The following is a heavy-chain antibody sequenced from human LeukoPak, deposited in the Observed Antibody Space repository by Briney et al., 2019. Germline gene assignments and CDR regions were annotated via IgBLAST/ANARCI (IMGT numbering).Heavy chain of an antibody. Sequence: SQTLSLTCSVSGGSISSGTYYWGWIRQPAGKGLEWIGEINHSGSTNYTPSLKSRVTISVDTSKNQFFLKLSSVTAADTAVYYCARGRYLPLYFDYWGQGTLVTVSS. CDR2: INHSGST. CDR1: GGSISSGTYY. V-gene: IGHV4-61*09. J-gene: IGHJ4*02. D-gene: IGHD3-16*02. CDR3: ARGRYLPLYFDY.